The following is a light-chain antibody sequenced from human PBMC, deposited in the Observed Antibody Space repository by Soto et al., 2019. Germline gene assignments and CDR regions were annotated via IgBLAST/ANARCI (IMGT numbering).Light chain of an antibody. J-gene: IGKJ5*01. CDR1: QSVDIN. CDR3: QQRNDWQVT. Sequence: EIVLTQSPATLSVSPGARAPLSCRASQSVDINLAWYQQKPGQAPRLLIYDASNRATGIPDRFSGSGSGTDFTLTISSLEPDDFAVYYCQQRNDWQVTFGQGTRLEIK. V-gene: IGKV3D-11*02. CDR2: DAS.